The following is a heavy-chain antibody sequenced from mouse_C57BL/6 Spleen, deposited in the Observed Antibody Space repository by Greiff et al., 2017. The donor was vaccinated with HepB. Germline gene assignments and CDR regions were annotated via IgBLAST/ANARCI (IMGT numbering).Heavy chain of an antibody. CDR2: ISSGGSYT. CDR1: GFTFSSYG. CDR3: ARGGGGSSSWFAY. Sequence: EVKLMESGGDLVKPGGSLKLSCAASGFTFSSYGMSWVRQTPDKRLEWVATISSGGSYTYYPDSVKGRFTISRDNAKNTLYLQMSSLKSEDTAMYYCARGGGGSSSWFAYWGQGTLVTVSA. J-gene: IGHJ3*01. V-gene: IGHV5-6*01. D-gene: IGHD1-1*01.